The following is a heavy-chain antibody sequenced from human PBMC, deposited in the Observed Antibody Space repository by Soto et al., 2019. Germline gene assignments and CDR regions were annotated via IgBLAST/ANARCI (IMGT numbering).Heavy chain of an antibody. CDR1: GFTFSSYA. D-gene: IGHD2-15*01. CDR2: ISGSGGST. V-gene: IGHV3-23*01. J-gene: IGHJ5*02. CDR3: AKGQGLGYCSGGSCYSEWFDP. Sequence: GGSLRLSCAASGFTFSSYAMSWVRQAPGKGLEWVSAISGSGGSTYYADSVKGRFTISRDNSKNTLYLQMNSLRAEDTAVYYCAKGQGLGYCSGGSCYSEWFDPWGQGTLVTVSS.